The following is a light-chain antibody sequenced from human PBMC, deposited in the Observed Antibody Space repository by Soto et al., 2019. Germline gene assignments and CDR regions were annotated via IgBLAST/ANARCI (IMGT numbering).Light chain of an antibody. CDR3: QQYYKLPRT. J-gene: IGKJ1*01. Sequence: DIVMTQSPDSLTVSLGERATINCKSSQSLLYSSNNKNYLAWYQQKPGQPPKLLIYWASTRESGVPDRFSGSGSGTDFTLTIGSLQAEDVAVYYCQQYYKLPRTFGQGTKVDIK. CDR1: QSLLYSSNNKNY. CDR2: WAS. V-gene: IGKV4-1*01.